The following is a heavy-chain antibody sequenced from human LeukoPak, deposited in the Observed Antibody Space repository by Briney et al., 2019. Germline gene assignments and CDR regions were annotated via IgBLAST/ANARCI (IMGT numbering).Heavy chain of an antibody. CDR1: GGSISSYY. V-gene: IGHV4-59*01. J-gene: IGHJ5*02. D-gene: IGHD6-13*01. Sequence: PSETLSLTCTVSGGSISSYYWSWIRQPPGKGLEWIGYIYYSGSTNYNPSLKSRVTISVDTSKNQFSLKLSSVTAADTAVYYCARGSYSRANWFDPWGQGTLVTVSS. CDR2: IYYSGST. CDR3: ARGSYSRANWFDP.